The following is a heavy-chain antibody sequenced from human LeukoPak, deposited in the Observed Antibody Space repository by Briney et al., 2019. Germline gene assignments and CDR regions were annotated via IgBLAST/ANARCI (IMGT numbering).Heavy chain of an antibody. CDR1: GGSISSYY. J-gene: IGHJ6*03. CDR3: AREKYYDILTGYPGYYYMDV. Sequence: PSETLSLTXTVSGGSISSYYWSWIRQPAGKGLEWIGRIYTSGSTNYNPSLKSRVTMSVDTSKNQFSLKLSSVTAADTAVYYCAREKYYDILTGYPGYYYMDVWGKGTTVTVSS. V-gene: IGHV4-4*07. D-gene: IGHD3-9*01. CDR2: IYTSGST.